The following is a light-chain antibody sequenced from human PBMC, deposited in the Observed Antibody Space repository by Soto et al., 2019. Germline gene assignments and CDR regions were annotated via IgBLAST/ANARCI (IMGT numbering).Light chain of an antibody. V-gene: IGLV1-40*01. CDR2: GNS. CDR3: QSDDSSLGDRI. CDR1: NSNIGAGYD. J-gene: IGLJ2*01. Sequence: QSVLTQPPSVSGAPGQSVTISCTGSNSNIGAGYDVHWYQQPPGTAPKLLIHGNSYRPSGVPDRFSGSKSGTSASLAITGLQADDEADYYCQSDDSSLGDRIFGGGTKVTVL.